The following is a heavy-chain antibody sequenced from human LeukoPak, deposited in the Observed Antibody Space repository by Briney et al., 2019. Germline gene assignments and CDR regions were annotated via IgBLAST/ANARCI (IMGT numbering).Heavy chain of an antibody. CDR1: GFTFSSYA. V-gene: IGHV3-23*01. Sequence: PGGSLRLSCAASGFTFSSYAMSWVRQAPGKGLEWVSAISGSGGSTYYADSVKGRFTISRDNSKNTLYLQMNSLRAEDTAVYYCAKDIGLYYDSSGCPDYWGQGTLVTVSS. CDR2: ISGSGGST. D-gene: IGHD3-22*01. CDR3: AKDIGLYYDSSGCPDY. J-gene: IGHJ4*02.